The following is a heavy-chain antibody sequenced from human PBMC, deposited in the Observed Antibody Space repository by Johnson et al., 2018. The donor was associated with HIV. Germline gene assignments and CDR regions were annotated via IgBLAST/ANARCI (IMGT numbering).Heavy chain of an antibody. CDR1: GFIVSNNY. CDR3: ARAPYSSSWYRDAFDI. J-gene: IGHJ3*02. D-gene: IGHD6-13*01. Sequence: EVQLVESGGGLVQPGGSLRLSCAASGFIVSNNYMNWVRQTPGKGLEWVSILHRDGTIYYADSVKVRITTARDNAKKSLYLQMNSLRAEDTAVYYCARAPYSSSWYRDAFDIWGQGTMVTVSS. CDR2: LHRDGTI. V-gene: IGHV3-69-1*01.